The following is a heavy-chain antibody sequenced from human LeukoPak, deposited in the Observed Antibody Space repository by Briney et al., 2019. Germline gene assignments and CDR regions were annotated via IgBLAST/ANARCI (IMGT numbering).Heavy chain of an antibody. Sequence: ASVKVSCKASGGTFSSYAISWVRQAPGQGLEWMGGIIPIFGTANYAQKFQGRVTITTDESTSTAYMELSSLRSEDTAVYYCARLVLEWLYMDVWGKGTTVTVSS. D-gene: IGHD3-3*01. J-gene: IGHJ6*03. CDR3: ARLVLEWLYMDV. V-gene: IGHV1-69*05. CDR1: GGTFSSYA. CDR2: IIPIFGTA.